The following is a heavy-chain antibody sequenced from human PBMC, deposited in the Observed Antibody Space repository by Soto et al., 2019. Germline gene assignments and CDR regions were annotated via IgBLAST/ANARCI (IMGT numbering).Heavy chain of an antibody. CDR2: IYYSGST. CDR3: ASGGFYSSSSYYFDY. D-gene: IGHD6-6*01. J-gene: IGHJ4*02. Sequence: QVQLQESGPGLVKPSETLSLTCTVSGGSVSSGGYYWSWIRQPPGKGLEWIGYIYYSGSTNYNPSIKSRVTISVDTSKNQFSLKLSSVTAADTAVYYCASGGFYSSSSYYFDYWGQGTLVTVSS. CDR1: GGSVSSGGYY. V-gene: IGHV4-61*08.